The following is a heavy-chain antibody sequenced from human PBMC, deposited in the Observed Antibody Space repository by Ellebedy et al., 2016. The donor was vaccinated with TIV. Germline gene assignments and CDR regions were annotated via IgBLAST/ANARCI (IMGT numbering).Heavy chain of an antibody. CDR2: ISGSGGST. D-gene: IGHD2-2*01. CDR1: GFTFSSYA. J-gene: IGHJ4*02. V-gene: IGHV3-23*01. CDR3: AKEFPLHSMPQLDY. Sequence: GESLKISCAASGFTFSSYAMSWVRQAPGKGPEWVSAISGSGGSTYYADSVKGRFTISRDNSKNTLYLQMNSLRAEDTAVYYCAKEFPLHSMPQLDYWGQGTLVTVSS.